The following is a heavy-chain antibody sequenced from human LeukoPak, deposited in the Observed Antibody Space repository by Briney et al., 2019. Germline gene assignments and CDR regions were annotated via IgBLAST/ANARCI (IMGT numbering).Heavy chain of an antibody. J-gene: IGHJ4*02. CDR1: GGSFSGDY. CDR2: INHSGST. V-gene: IGHV4-34*01. D-gene: IGHD1-14*01. Sequence: SETLSLTCAVYGGSFSGDYWSWIRQPPGKGLEWIGEINHSGSTNYNPSLKSRVTISVDTSKNQFSLKLSSVTAADTAVYYCARGHRTKDYWGQGTLVTVSS. CDR3: ARGHRTKDY.